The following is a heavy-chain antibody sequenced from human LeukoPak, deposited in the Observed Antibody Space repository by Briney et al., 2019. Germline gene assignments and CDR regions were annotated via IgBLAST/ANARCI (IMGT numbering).Heavy chain of an antibody. CDR1: GGSISSYF. CDR2: THYSGST. CDR3: STSVGYHGSKNAFDV. D-gene: IGHD2-15*01. J-gene: IGHJ3*01. V-gene: IGHV4-59*08. Sequence: PSETLSLTCSVSGGSISSYFWTWIRQPPGRGLEWIVNTHYSGSTNYNPSLKGRVPISLDNSKKGFSHELTSATSAHTALFYCSTSVGYHGSKNAFDVWGLGTMVTVSS.